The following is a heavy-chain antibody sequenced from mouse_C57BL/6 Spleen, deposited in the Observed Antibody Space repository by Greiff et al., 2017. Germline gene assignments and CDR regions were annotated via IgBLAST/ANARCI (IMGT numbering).Heavy chain of an antibody. CDR1: GYTFTSYW. J-gene: IGHJ4*01. V-gene: IGHV1-59*01. CDR2: IDPSDSYT. CDR3: ARTTVVAPYARDY. D-gene: IGHD1-1*01. Sequence: QVQLQQPGAELVRPGTSVKLSCKASGYTFTSYWMHWVKQRPGQGLEWIGVIDPSDSYTNYNQKFKGKATLTVDTSSSTAYMQLSSLTSEDSAVYYCARTTVVAPYARDYWGQGTSVTVSS.